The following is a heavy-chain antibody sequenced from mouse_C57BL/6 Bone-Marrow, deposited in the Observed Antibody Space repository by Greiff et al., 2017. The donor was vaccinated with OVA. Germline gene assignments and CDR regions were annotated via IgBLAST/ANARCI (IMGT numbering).Heavy chain of an antibody. J-gene: IGHJ4*01. CDR3: TFYYSNYVGMDY. CDR1: GYTFTDYE. V-gene: IGHV1-15*01. D-gene: IGHD2-5*01. CDR2: IDPETGGT. Sequence: QVQLQQSGAELVRPGASVTLSCKASGYTFTDYEMHWVKQTPVHGLEWIGAIDPETGGTAYNQKFKGKAILTADKSSSTAYMELRSLTSEDSAVYYCTFYYSNYVGMDYWGQGTSVTVSS.